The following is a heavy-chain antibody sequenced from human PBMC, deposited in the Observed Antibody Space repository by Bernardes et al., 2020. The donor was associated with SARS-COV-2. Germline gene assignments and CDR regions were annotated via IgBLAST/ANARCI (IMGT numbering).Heavy chain of an antibody. V-gene: IGHV3-30*18. CDR2: IAYDGSRQ. CDR3: AKTPPATVTTEPYFFDY. D-gene: IGHD4-17*01. J-gene: IGHJ4*02. Sequence: GGSLRLSCVAFGFTFSSFGMHWVRQAPGKGLEWVAVIAYDGSRQYYADSVKGRFTISRDNSKNTLFLQMNSLRGEDTAVYYCAKTPPATVTTEPYFFDYWGQGTLVTVSS. CDR1: GFTFSSFG.